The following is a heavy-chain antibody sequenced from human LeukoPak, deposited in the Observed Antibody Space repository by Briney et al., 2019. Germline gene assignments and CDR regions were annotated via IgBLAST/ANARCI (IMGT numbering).Heavy chain of an antibody. CDR1: GFIFSSYG. D-gene: IGHD4-17*01. J-gene: IGHJ2*01. V-gene: IGHV3-30*03. CDR3: VRDRGYGDSVYWYFDL. Sequence: GGSLRLSCAASGFIFSSYGMHWVRQAPGKGLEWVAVISYDGSNKYYADSVKGRFTISRDNAKNSLYLQMNSLRAEDTAVYYCVRDRGYGDSVYWYFDLWGRGTVVTVSS. CDR2: ISYDGSNK.